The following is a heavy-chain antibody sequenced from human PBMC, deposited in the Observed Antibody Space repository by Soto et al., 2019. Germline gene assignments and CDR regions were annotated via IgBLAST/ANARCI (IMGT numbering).Heavy chain of an antibody. Sequence: SVKVSCKASGGTFSSYAISWVRQAPGQGLEWMGGIIPIFGTANYAQKFQGRVTITADKSTSTAYMELSSLRSEDTAVYYCARDETMVRGVIITRNWFDPWGQGTLVTVSS. CDR2: IIPIFGTA. CDR3: ARDETMVRGVIITRNWFDP. V-gene: IGHV1-69*06. D-gene: IGHD3-10*01. J-gene: IGHJ5*02. CDR1: GGTFSSYA.